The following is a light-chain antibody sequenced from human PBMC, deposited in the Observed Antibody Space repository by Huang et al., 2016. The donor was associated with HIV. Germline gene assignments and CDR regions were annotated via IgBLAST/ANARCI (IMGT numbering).Light chain of an antibody. J-gene: IGKJ3*01. V-gene: IGKV3-15*01. CDR1: QSVSSN. Sequence: EIVMTQSPATLSVSPGERATLSCRASQSVSSNLAWYQQKPGQAPRLLIYGAFTRATGIPARFSCSGSGTEFTLTISSLQSEDFAVYYCQQYNNWPPATFGPGTKVDIK. CDR2: GAF. CDR3: QQYNNWPPAT.